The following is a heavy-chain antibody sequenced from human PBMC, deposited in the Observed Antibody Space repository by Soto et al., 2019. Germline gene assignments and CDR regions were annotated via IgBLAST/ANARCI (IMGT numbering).Heavy chain of an antibody. D-gene: IGHD3-10*01. CDR3: ASPYSYGSGRYYYGMDV. CDR1: GFTFSSYW. J-gene: IGHJ6*02. Sequence: PGGSLRLSCAASGFTFSSYWMHWVRQAPGKGLVWVSRINSDGSSTSYADSVKGRFTISRDNAKNTLYLQMNSLRAEDTAVYYCASPYSYGSGRYYYGMDVWGQGTTVTVSS. CDR2: INSDGSST. V-gene: IGHV3-74*01.